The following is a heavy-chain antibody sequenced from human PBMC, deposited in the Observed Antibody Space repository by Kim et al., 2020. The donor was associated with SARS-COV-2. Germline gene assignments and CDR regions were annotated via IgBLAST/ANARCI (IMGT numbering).Heavy chain of an antibody. V-gene: IGHV3-23*01. D-gene: IGHD6-13*01. CDR3: ARRTSCTWYHGY. Sequence: CYADYVKCRFTISRDNSKHTLYLQMNSLRAEDTAVYCCARRTSCTWYHGYWRQGTLVTVSS. J-gene: IGHJ4*02.